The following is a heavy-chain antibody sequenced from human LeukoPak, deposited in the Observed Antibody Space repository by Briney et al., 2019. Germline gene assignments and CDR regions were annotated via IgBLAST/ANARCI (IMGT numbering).Heavy chain of an antibody. V-gene: IGHV3-30*03. J-gene: IGHJ4*02. CDR1: GFIFSNYG. Sequence: GGSLRLSCATSGFIFSNYGMHWVRQAPGKGLEWVAIISYDGSHKYHADSVKGRFTISRDNAKNSLYLQMNSLRAEDTAVYYCARGAYYYEDWGQGTLVTVSS. D-gene: IGHD3-22*01. CDR2: ISYDGSHK. CDR3: ARGAYYYED.